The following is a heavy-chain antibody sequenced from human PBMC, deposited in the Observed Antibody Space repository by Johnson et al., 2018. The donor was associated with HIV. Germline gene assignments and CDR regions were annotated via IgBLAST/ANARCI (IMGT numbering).Heavy chain of an antibody. J-gene: IGHJ3*02. CDR1: GFTFSDHY. D-gene: IGHD6-19*01. CDR2: TRNKANSYTT. CDR3: ARVGKQSNAFDI. Sequence: EVQLVESGGGLVQPGGSLRLSCAASGFTFSDHYMDWVRQAPGKGLEWVGRTRNKANSYTTEYAASVKGRFTISRDDSKNSLYLQMNSLKTEDTAVYYCARVGKQSNAFDIWGQGTMVTVSS. V-gene: IGHV3-72*01.